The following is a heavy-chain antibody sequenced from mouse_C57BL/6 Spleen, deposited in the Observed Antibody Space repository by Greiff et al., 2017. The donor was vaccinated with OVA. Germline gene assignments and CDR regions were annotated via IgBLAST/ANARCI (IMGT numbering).Heavy chain of an antibody. J-gene: IGHJ4*01. CDR2: IRLKSDNYAT. CDR3: TKNYDYDPMDD. CDR1: GFTFSNYW. V-gene: IGHV6-3*01. Sequence: EVQLVESGGGLVQPGGSMKLSCVASGFTFSNYWMNWVRQSPEKGLEWVAQIRLKSDNYATHYAESVKGRFTISRDDSKSSVYLQMNNLRAEDTGIYYCTKNYDYDPMDDWGQGTSVTVSS. D-gene: IGHD2-4*01.